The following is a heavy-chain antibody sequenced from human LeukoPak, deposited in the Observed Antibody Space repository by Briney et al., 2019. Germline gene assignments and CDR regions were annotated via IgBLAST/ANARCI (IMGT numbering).Heavy chain of an antibody. J-gene: IGHJ4*02. V-gene: IGHV6-1*01. Sequence: SQTLSLTCAISVDSVSSNSAAWNWIRQSPWRGLEWLGRTYYRSKWYNDYAVSVKSRITINPDTYKKQFFLQLNSVTPEDTAVYYCARGGGYDRGTFDYWGQGTLVTVSS. CDR2: TYYRSKWYN. D-gene: IGHD5-12*01. CDR3: ARGGGYDRGTFDY. CDR1: VDSVSSNSAA.